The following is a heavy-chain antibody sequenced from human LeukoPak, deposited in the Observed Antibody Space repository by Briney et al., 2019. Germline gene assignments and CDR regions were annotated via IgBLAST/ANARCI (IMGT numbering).Heavy chain of an antibody. V-gene: IGHV1-46*01. CDR3: ARLRGYSYGDGAFDI. CDR2: INPSGGST. CDR1: GYTFTSYY. D-gene: IGHD5-18*01. Sequence: ASVKVSCKASGYTFTSYYMHWVRQAPGQGLGWMGIINPSGGSTSYAQKFQGRVTMTRDMSTSTVYMELSSLRSEDAAVYYCARLRGYSYGDGAFDIWGQGTMVTVSS. J-gene: IGHJ3*02.